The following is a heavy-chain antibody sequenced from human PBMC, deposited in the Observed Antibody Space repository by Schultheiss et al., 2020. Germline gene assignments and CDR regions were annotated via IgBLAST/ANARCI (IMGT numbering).Heavy chain of an antibody. J-gene: IGHJ4*02. CDR1: GYTFTSYG. D-gene: IGHD3-22*01. V-gene: IGHV1-18*01. Sequence: ASVKVSCKASGYTFTSYGISWVRQAPGQGLEWMGWISAYNGNTNYAQKFQGRVTMTTDTSTSTAYMELRSLRSDDTAVYYCARDRPYYYDSSGYYYDYWGQGTLVTVSS. CDR3: ARDRPYYYDSSGYYYDY. CDR2: ISAYNGNT.